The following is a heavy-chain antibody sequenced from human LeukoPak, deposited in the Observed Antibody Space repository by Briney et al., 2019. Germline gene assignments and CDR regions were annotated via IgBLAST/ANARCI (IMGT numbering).Heavy chain of an antibody. J-gene: IGHJ4*02. CDR3: ARRAGIQLWPCDY. CDR2: INHSGST. CDR1: GGSFSGYY. Sequence: SETLSLTCAVYGGSFSGYYWSWIRQPPGKGLEWIGEINHSGSTNYNPSLKSRVTISVDTSKNQFSLKLSSVTAADTAVYYCARRAGIQLWPCDYWGQGTLVTVSS. D-gene: IGHD5-18*01. V-gene: IGHV4-34*01.